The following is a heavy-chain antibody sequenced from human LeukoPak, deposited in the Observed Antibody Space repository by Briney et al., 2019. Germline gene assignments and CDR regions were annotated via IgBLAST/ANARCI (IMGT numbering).Heavy chain of an antibody. CDR2: IITILGIA. D-gene: IGHD3-22*01. CDR1: GGTFSSYA. J-gene: IGHJ5*02. CDR3: ARVKDYYDSSGPNWFDP. Sequence: GASVKVSCKASGGTFSSYAISWVRQAPGPGLEWMGRIITILGIANYAQKFQGRVTITADKSTSTAYMELSSLRSEDTAVYYCARVKDYYDSSGPNWFDPWGQGTLVTVSS. V-gene: IGHV1-69*04.